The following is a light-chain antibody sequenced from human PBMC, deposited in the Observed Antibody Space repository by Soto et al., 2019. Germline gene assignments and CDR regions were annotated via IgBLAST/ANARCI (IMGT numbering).Light chain of an antibody. CDR2: KAS. CDR1: QNIGYW. Sequence: DIQMTQSPSTLSASVGDRVTITCLASQNIGYWLAWYQQKPGKAPNLLIYKASNLESGVPSRFSGSGSGTEFTLTISSLQPHDFATYYCQQYNTYSRTFGQGTKVEI. CDR3: QQYNTYSRT. V-gene: IGKV1-5*03. J-gene: IGKJ1*01.